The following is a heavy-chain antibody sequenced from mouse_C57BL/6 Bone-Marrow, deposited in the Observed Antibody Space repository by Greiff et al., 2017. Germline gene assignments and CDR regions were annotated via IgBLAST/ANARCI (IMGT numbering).Heavy chain of an antibody. CDR3: TRSLIYYGTNY. Sequence: VQLQQPGAELVKPGASVKLSCTASGFNIKDYYIHWVKQRTEQGLEWIGRIDPEDGETKYAPKVQDKATITADTSSNTAYLQLSSLTSEDTAVYYCTRSLIYYGTNYWGQGTTLTVSS. CDR1: GFNIKDYY. J-gene: IGHJ2*01. CDR2: IDPEDGET. V-gene: IGHV14-2*01. D-gene: IGHD1-1*01.